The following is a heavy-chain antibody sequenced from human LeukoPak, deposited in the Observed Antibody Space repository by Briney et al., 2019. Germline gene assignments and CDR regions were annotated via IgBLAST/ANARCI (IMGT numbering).Heavy chain of an antibody. J-gene: IGHJ4*02. CDR3: AKARGGIAAAGTGGPFDY. CDR1: GFTLSSYG. D-gene: IGHD6-13*01. Sequence: PGGSLRLSCAASGFTLSSYGMHWVRQAPGKGLEWVAVISYDGSNKYYTDSVKGRFTISRDNSKNTVYLQMNSLRAEDTAVYYCAKARGGIAAAGTGGPFDYWGQGTLVTVSS. V-gene: IGHV3-30*18. CDR2: ISYDGSNK.